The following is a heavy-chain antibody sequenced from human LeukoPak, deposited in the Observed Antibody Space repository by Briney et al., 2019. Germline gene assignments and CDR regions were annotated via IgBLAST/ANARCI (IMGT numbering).Heavy chain of an antibody. J-gene: IGHJ5*02. Sequence: GASVKVSCKASGYTFTSYDINWVRQATGQGLEWMGWMNPNSGNTGYAQKFQGRVTMTRNTSISTAYMELSSLRSEDTAVYYCARRYDFWGGYSRFDPWGQGTLVTVSS. D-gene: IGHD3-3*01. CDR2: MNPNSGNT. V-gene: IGHV1-8*01. CDR3: ARRYDFWGGYSRFDP. CDR1: GYTFTSYD.